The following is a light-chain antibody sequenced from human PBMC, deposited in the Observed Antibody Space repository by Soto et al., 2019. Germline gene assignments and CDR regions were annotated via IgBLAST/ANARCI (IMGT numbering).Light chain of an antibody. Sequence: EIVMQQSPANLSXXPGERGTLSARASQSVSSNIASYQQKPGQAPRLLIYGASTRATGIPASFSGSGSGTDFTLTISSLEPEDFAVYYCQLRSYLPPVFCGGAK. CDR1: QSVSSN. J-gene: IGKJ4*01. CDR2: GAS. CDR3: QLRSYLPPV. V-gene: IGKV3-11*01.